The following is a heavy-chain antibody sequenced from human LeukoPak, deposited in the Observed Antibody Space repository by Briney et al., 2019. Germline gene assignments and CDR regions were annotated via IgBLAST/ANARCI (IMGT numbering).Heavy chain of an antibody. CDR2: MNHSGST. V-gene: IGHV4-34*01. J-gene: IGHJ5*02. D-gene: IGHD6-19*01. CDR3: ARTAAKGSSGWYHTWFDP. Sequence: SETLSLTCAVYGGSFSGYYWSWIRQPPGKGLEWIGEMNHSGSTNYNPSLKSRVTISVDTSKNQFSLKLSSVTAADTAVYYCARTAAKGSSGWYHTWFDPWGQGTLVTVSS. CDR1: GGSFSGYY.